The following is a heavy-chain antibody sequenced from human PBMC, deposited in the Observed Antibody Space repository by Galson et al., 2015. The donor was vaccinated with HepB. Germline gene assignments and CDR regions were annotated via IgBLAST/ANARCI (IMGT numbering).Heavy chain of an antibody. D-gene: IGHD6-13*01. Sequence: SLRLSCAASGFTFSSYAMHWVRQAPGKGLEWVAVISYDGSNKYYADSVKGRFTISRDNSKNTLYLQMNSLRAEDTAVYYCARGTIAAAGHDAFDIWGQGTMVTVSS. CDR3: ARGTIAAAGHDAFDI. CDR2: ISYDGSNK. J-gene: IGHJ3*02. CDR1: GFTFSSYA. V-gene: IGHV3-30-3*01.